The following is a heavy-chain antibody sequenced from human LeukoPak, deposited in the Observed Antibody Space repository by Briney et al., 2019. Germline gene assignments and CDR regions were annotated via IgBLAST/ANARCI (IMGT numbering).Heavy chain of an antibody. V-gene: IGHV3-30*04. D-gene: IGHD5-12*01. J-gene: IGHJ4*02. Sequence: GGSLRLSCAASGFTFSSYAMHWVRQAPGKGLEWVAVISYDGSNKYYADSVKGRFTISRDKSKNTLYLLMNSLRAEDTAVYYCAKGAYDYIEIAYFDYWGQGSLVTVSS. CDR3: AKGAYDYIEIAYFDY. CDR1: GFTFSSYA. CDR2: ISYDGSNK.